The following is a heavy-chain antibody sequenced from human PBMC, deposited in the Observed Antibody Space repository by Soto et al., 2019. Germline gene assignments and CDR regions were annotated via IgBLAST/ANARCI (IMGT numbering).Heavy chain of an antibody. CDR2: MYYSGTN. CDR1: GDSIRSYY. J-gene: IGHJ5*02. D-gene: IGHD4-17*01. V-gene: IGHV4-59*08. CDR3: ARHVYGVFGWFAP. Sequence: QVQLQESGPGPVKPSETLSLTCKVSGDSIRSYYWSWIRQSPGKRLEWIGYMYYSGTNNYKPSLKSRVTISVDASKNQFPLNLSSVTAADTAVYYCARHVYGVFGWFAPWGQGPLVTVSS.